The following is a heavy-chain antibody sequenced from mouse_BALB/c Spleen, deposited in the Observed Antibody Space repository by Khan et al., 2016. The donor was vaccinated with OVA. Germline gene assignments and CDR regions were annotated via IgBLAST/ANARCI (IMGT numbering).Heavy chain of an antibody. V-gene: IGHV5-6-4*01. J-gene: IGHJ1*01. CDR2: ISSGGSYT. CDR3: TRDGNYAHWYFDV. D-gene: IGHD2-1*01. CDR1: GFTFSSYT. Sequence: EVELVESGGDLVKPGGSLKLSCAASGFTFSSYTMSWVRQTPEKRLEWVATISSGGSYTYYPDSVKGRFTISRDNAKNNLYLQMGSLKSEDTAMYYCTRDGNYAHWYFDVWGAGTTVTVSS.